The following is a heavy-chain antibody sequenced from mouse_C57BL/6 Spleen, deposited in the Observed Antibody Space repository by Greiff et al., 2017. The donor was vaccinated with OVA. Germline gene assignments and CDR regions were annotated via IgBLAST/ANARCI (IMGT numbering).Heavy chain of an antibody. CDR2: ISDGGSYT. J-gene: IGHJ4*01. Sequence: EVKLMESGGGLVKPGGSLKLSCAASGFTFSSYAMSWVRQTPEKRLEWVATISDGGSYTYYPDNVKGRFTISRDNAKNNLYLQMSHLKSEDTAMYYCARDGGDYHAMDYWGQGTSVTVSS. CDR3: ARDGGDYHAMDY. CDR1: GFTFSSYA. V-gene: IGHV5-4*01.